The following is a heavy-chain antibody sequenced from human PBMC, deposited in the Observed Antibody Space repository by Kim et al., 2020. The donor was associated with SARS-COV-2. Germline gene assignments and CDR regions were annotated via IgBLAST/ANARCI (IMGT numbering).Heavy chain of an antibody. CDR3: ARDRERAPGYYDSSGYYWAFDI. CDR1: GGTFSSYA. Sequence: SVKVSCKASGGTFSSYAISWVRQAPGQGLEWMGGIIPIFGTANYAQKFQGRVTITADESTSTAYMELSSLRSEDTAVYYCARDRERAPGYYDSSGYYWAFDIWGQGTMVTVSS. D-gene: IGHD3-22*01. CDR2: IIPIFGTA. J-gene: IGHJ3*02. V-gene: IGHV1-69*13.